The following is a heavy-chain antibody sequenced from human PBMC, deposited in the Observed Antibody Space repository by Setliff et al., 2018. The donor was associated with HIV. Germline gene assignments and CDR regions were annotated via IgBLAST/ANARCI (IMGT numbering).Heavy chain of an antibody. CDR1: GYTFTNYA. J-gene: IGHJ3*02. V-gene: IGHV1-3*04. D-gene: IGHD3-10*01. CDR3: ARDSLPYYYGSGTDSFDI. CDR2: INTDNHHT. Sequence: GASVKVSCKASGYTFTNYAIHWVRQAPPAPGQRLEWMGLINTDNHHTRYSQKFQARVTFTRDTSASTAYMDLSNLTSEDTAVYYCARDSLPYYYGSGTDSFDIWGQGTMVTVSS.